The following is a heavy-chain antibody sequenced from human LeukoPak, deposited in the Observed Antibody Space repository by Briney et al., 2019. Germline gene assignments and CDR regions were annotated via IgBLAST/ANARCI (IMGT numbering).Heavy chain of an antibody. J-gene: IGHJ4*02. Sequence: PGRSLRLSCAASGFTFSTYAMHWVRQAPGKGLEWVAVISYDGSNKYYADSVKGRFTISRDNSKNTLYLQMNSLRAEDTAVYYCARDHGYYDSSGYLNFDYWGQGTLVTVSS. CDR2: ISYDGSNK. CDR3: ARDHGYYDSSGYLNFDY. D-gene: IGHD3-22*01. CDR1: GFTFSTYA. V-gene: IGHV3-30*04.